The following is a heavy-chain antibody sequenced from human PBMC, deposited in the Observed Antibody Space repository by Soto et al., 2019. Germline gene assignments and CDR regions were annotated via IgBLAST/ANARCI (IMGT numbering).Heavy chain of an antibody. CDR1: GGSISSGDYY. Sequence: SETLSLTCTVSGGSISSGDYYWSWIRQPPGKGLEWIGYIYYTGSTYYNPSLKSRVIMSVDTSNNQLSLKLSSVTAADTAVYFCARVSGIVVVPTAKDPHYYYMDVWGKGTTVTVSS. V-gene: IGHV4-30-4*01. D-gene: IGHD2-2*01. CDR2: IYYTGST. J-gene: IGHJ6*03. CDR3: ARVSGIVVVPTAKDPHYYYMDV.